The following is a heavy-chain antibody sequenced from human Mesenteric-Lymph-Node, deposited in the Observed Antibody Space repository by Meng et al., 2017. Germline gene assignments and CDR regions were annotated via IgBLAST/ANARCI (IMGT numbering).Heavy chain of an antibody. V-gene: IGHV3-33*06. D-gene: IGHD4-23*01. CDR2: IWYDGSNK. CDR3: AKEGMTTVVTHLDY. Sequence: GESLKISCAASGFTFSSYGMHWVRQAPGKGLEWVAVIWYDGSNKYYADSVKGRFTISRDNSKNTLYLQMNSLRAEDTAVYYCAKEGMTTVVTHLDYWGQGTLVTVSS. CDR1: GFTFSSYG. J-gene: IGHJ4*02.